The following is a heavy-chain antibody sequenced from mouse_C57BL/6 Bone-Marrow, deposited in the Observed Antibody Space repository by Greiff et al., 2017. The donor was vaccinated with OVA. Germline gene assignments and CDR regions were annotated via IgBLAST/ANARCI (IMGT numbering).Heavy chain of an antibody. J-gene: IGHJ2*01. CDR1: GYAFSSSW. Sequence: QVQLKESGPELVKPGASVKISCKASGYAFSSSWMNWVKQRPGKGLEWIGRIYPGDGDTNYNGKFKGKATLTADKSSSTAYMQLSSLTSEDSAVYFCARIYYYGSSFLDWGQGTTLTVSS. CDR2: IYPGDGDT. CDR3: ARIYYYGSSFLD. V-gene: IGHV1-82*01. D-gene: IGHD1-1*01.